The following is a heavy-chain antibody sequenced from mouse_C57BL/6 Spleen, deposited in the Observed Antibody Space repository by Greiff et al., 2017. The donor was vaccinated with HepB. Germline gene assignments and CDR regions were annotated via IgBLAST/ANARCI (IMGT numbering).Heavy chain of an antibody. Sequence: EVQLQQSGPELVKPGASVKISCKASGYTFTDYYMNWVKQSHGKSLEWIGDINPNNGGTSYNQKFKGKATLTVDKSSSTAYMELRSLTSEDSAVYYCAEGYDGYYVPFAYWGQGTLVTVSA. CDR3: AEGYDGYYVPFAY. CDR2: INPNNGGT. D-gene: IGHD2-3*01. CDR1: GYTFTDYY. V-gene: IGHV1-26*01. J-gene: IGHJ3*01.